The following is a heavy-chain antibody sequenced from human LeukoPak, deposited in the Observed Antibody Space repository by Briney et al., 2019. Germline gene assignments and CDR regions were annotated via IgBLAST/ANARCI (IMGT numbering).Heavy chain of an antibody. CDR2: INPNSGGT. V-gene: IGHV1-2*04. J-gene: IGHJ4*02. Sequence: WASVNVSCKASGYTFTGYYMHWVRQAPGQGLEWMGWINPNSGGTNYAQKFQGWVTMTRDTSISTAYMELSRLRSDDTAVYYCARVSKRSSSWYDYWGQGTLVTVSS. CDR3: ARVSKRSSSWYDY. CDR1: GYTFTGYY. D-gene: IGHD6-13*01.